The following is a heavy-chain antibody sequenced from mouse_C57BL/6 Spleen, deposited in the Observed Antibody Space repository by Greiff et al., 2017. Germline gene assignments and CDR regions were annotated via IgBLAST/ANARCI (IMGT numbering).Heavy chain of an antibody. CDR1: GYTFTDYE. J-gene: IGHJ3*01. V-gene: IGHV1-15*01. Sequence: QVQLKQSGAELVRPGASVTLSCKASGYTFTDYEMHWVKQTPVHGLEWIGAIDPETGGTDYNQKFKGKAILTADKSSSTAYMELRSLTSEDSAVYYWTRYGDYDLAWFAYWGQGTLVTVSA. D-gene: IGHD2-4*01. CDR3: TRYGDYDLAWFAY. CDR2: IDPETGGT.